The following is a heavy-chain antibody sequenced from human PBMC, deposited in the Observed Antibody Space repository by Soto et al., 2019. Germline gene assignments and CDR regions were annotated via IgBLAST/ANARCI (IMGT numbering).Heavy chain of an antibody. CDR1: GFTFSDYY. J-gene: IGHJ2*01. V-gene: IGHV3-11*01. Sequence: GGSLRLSCAASGFTFSDYYMSWIRQAPGKGLEWVSYISSSGSTIYYADSVKGRFTISRDNAKNSLYLQMNSLRAEDTAVYYCARGAPIAVLEWLSYWYFDLWGRGTLVTVSS. CDR3: ARGAPIAVLEWLSYWYFDL. D-gene: IGHD3-3*01. CDR2: ISSSGSTI.